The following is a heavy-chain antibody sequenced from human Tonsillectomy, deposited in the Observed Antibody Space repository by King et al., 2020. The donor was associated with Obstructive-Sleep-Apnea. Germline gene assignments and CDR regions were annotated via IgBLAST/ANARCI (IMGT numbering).Heavy chain of an antibody. CDR2: ISWNSGRI. Sequence: EVQLVESGGGLVQPGRSLRLSCAASGFTFRDYAMHWVRQAPGKGLEWVSGISWNSGRIGDADSVKGRFTISRDNAKNSLYLQMNSLRAEETALYYCAKDSAYSSGWGGYFDYWGQGTLVTVSS. J-gene: IGHJ4*02. CDR3: AKDSAYSSGWGGYFDY. D-gene: IGHD6-19*01. CDR1: GFTFRDYA. V-gene: IGHV3-9*01.